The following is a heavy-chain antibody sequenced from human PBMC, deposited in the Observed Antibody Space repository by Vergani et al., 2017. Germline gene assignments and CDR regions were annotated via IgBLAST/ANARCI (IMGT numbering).Heavy chain of an antibody. CDR2: IWYDGSNK. Sequence: QVQLVESGGGVVQPGRSLRLSCAASGFTFSSYGMHWVRQAPVKGLEWVAVIWYDGSNKYYADSVKGRFTISRDNSKNTLYLQMNSLRDEDTAVYYCARVGSSSVSHFDYWGQGTLFTGSS. D-gene: IGHD6-6*01. CDR1: GFTFSSYG. V-gene: IGHV3-33*01. CDR3: ARVGSSSVSHFDY. J-gene: IGHJ4*02.